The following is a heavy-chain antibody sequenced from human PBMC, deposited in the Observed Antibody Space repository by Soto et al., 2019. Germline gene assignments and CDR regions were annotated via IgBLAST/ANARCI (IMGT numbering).Heavy chain of an antibody. CDR3: AKPLQVY. V-gene: IGHV3-74*01. CDR2: ISGGGLDT. Sequence: GSLRLSCAASGFSLSDYCMPWVRQAPGKGLEYVSRISGGGLDTSYADSVKGRFTISRDNAKNTLYLQMDCLRVEDTAIYYCAKPLQVYWGQGTQVTVSS. J-gene: IGHJ4*02. CDR1: GFSLSDYC.